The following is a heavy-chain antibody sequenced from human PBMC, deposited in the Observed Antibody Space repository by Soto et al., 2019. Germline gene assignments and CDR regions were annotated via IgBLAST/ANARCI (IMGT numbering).Heavy chain of an antibody. CDR3: ARSDGRY. Sequence: SETLSLTCAVSGGSISSGGYSWSWIRQPPGKGLEWIGYIYYSGSTNYNPSLKSRVTISVDTSKNQFSLKLSSVTAADTAVYYCARSDGRYWGQGTLVTVSS. J-gene: IGHJ4*02. CDR1: GGSISSGGYS. V-gene: IGHV4-61*08. CDR2: IYYSGST.